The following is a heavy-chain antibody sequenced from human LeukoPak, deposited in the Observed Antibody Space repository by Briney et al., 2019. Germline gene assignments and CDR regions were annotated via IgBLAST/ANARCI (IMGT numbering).Heavy chain of an antibody. CDR2: IYTSGST. CDR1: GGSFSGYY. V-gene: IGHV4-4*09. Sequence: SDTLSLTRAVYGGSFSGYYWSSIRQPPGKGLAWIGYIYTSGSTNYHPSLKSPVTISVDTSKNQFSLKLSSVTAPHTAVYYCASQVPAPEGYFDLWRRGPRVSVFS. CDR3: ASQVPAPEGYFDL. J-gene: IGHJ2*01. D-gene: IGHD2-2*01.